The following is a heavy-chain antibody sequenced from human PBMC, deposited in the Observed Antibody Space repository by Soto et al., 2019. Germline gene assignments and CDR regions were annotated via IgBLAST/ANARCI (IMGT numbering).Heavy chain of an antibody. CDR2: TRNKANSYTT. CDR1: GFTFSDHY. Sequence: GGSLRLSCAASGFTFSDHYMDWVRQAPGKGLEWVGRTRNKANSYTTEYAASVKGRFTISRDDSKNSLYLQMNSLKTEDTAVYYCAREREDYYYYYMDVWGKGTTVTVSS. J-gene: IGHJ6*03. V-gene: IGHV3-72*01. CDR3: AREREDYYYYYMDV.